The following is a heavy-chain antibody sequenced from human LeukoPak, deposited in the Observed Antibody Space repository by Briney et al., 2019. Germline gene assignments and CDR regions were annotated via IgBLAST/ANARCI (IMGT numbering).Heavy chain of an antibody. CDR2: ISPSSSYI. J-gene: IGHJ4*02. CDR3: ARERGYCSGGSCRFFDY. V-gene: IGHV3-21*06. Sequence: PGGSLRLSCAASGFTFSSSSMNWVRQAPGKGLEFVSSISPSSSYIYYADSVKGRFTISRDDAKNSLFLQMNSLRAEDTAVYYCARERGYCSGGSCRFFDYWGQGTLVTVSS. CDR1: GFTFSSSS. D-gene: IGHD2-15*01.